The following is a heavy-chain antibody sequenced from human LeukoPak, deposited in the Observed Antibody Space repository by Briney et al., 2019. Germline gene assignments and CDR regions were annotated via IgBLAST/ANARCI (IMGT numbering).Heavy chain of an antibody. CDR1: GYTFTTYG. Sequence: ASVKVSCKASGYTFTTYGISWVRQAPGQGLEWMGWINAHNGNTKYVEDFQGRITMATDTSTSTAYMELRSLRSDDTAVYYCARGYYYGSGSYYSNWFDPWGQGTLVTVSS. CDR3: ARGYYYGSGSYYSNWFDP. J-gene: IGHJ5*02. CDR2: INAHNGNT. V-gene: IGHV1-18*01. D-gene: IGHD3-10*01.